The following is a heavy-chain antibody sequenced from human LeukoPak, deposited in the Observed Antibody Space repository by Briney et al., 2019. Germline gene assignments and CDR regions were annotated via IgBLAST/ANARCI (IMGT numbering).Heavy chain of an antibody. CDR3: ARIGRYYYDSSGYSDY. V-gene: IGHV1-69*05. CDR1: GGTFTSYA. J-gene: IGHJ4*02. Sequence: SVKVSCTASGGTFTSYAISWVRQAPGQGLEWMGGIIPIFGTANYAQKFQGRVTITTDESTSTAYMELSSLRSEDTAVYYCARIGRYYYDSSGYSDYWGQGTLVTVSS. CDR2: IIPIFGTA. D-gene: IGHD3-22*01.